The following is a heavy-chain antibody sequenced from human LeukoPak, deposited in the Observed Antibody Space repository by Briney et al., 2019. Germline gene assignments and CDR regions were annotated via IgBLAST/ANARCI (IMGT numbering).Heavy chain of an antibody. D-gene: IGHD3-22*01. CDR1: GFTFSSYA. J-gene: IGHJ3*02. CDR2: ISGSGGST. V-gene: IGHV3-23*01. Sequence: PGGSLRLSCAASGFTFSSYAMSWVRQAPGKGLEWVSAISGSGGSTYYADSVKGRVTISRDNSKNTLYLQMNSLRAEDTAVYYCAGPLYYYDSSGYPRVHDAFDIWGQGTMVTVSS. CDR3: AGPLYYYDSSGYPRVHDAFDI.